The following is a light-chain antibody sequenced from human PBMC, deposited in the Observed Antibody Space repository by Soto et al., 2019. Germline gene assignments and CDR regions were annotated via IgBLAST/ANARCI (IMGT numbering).Light chain of an antibody. Sequence: QSALTQPASVSGSPGQLITIFCTGTSSDIGAYNYVSWYQQYPGKAPKLIIYAVSNRPSGVTNRFSASKSGNTASLTISGLQTDDEADYYCCSYTAISTYVFGTGTKLTVL. CDR3: CSYTAISTYV. CDR1: SSDIGAYNY. V-gene: IGLV2-14*01. CDR2: AVS. J-gene: IGLJ1*01.